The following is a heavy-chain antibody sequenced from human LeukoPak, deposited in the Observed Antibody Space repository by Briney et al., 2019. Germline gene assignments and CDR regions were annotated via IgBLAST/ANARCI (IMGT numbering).Heavy chain of an antibody. D-gene: IGHD3-22*01. J-gene: IGHJ4*02. V-gene: IGHV3-23*01. CDR3: AKKHSVLTMMRGLDS. CDR1: GFTFSNYA. Sequence: PGGSLRLSCAASGFTFSNYALHWVRQAPGKGLEWVSGISVSGGSIYYADSVTGRFTISRDNSKDTLYLQMNSLRVEDTALYYCAKKHSVLTMMRGLDSWGQGTLVTVSS. CDR2: ISVSGGSI.